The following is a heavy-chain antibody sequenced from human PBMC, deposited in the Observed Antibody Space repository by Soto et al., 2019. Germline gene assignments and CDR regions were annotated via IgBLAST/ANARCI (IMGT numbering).Heavy chain of an antibody. V-gene: IGHV4-31*03. CDR1: GGSISSGGYY. J-gene: IGHJ6*02. Sequence: SETLSLTCTVSGGSISSGGYYWSWIRQHPGKGLEWIGYIYYSGSTYYNPSLKSRVTISVDTSKNQFSLKLSPVTAADTAVYYCARDAPGRGGFGMDVWGQGTTVTASS. CDR3: ARDAPGRGGFGMDV. CDR2: IYYSGST.